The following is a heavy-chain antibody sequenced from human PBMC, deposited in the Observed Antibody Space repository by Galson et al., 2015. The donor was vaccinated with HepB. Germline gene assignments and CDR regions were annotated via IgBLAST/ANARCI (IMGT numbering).Heavy chain of an antibody. Sequence: SLRLSCAVSGFTFNSQALNWVRQAPGKGLEWVSGISDSGIRTYYADSVKGRFTISRDNSKNTLYLQMNTLRAEDTALYYCAKHTAYDNVWGQGTLVTVSS. D-gene: IGHD5-12*01. J-gene: IGHJ4*02. CDR1: GFTFNSQA. V-gene: IGHV3-23*01. CDR3: AKHTAYDNV. CDR2: ISDSGIRT.